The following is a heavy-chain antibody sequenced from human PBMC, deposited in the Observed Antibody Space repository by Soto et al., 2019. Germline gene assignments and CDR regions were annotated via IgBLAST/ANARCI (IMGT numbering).Heavy chain of an antibody. CDR2: ISASGRDT. Sequence: GGSLRLSCVASGFTFSNYAMSWVRQAPGKGPEWVSGISASGRDTYYADSVKDRFTISRDSFKNTLYLQMNSLRAEDTGTYYCAKGKTSGWYYFDYWGQGALVTVSS. CDR1: GFTFSNYA. CDR3: AKGKTSGWYYFDY. J-gene: IGHJ4*02. V-gene: IGHV3-23*01. D-gene: IGHD6-19*01.